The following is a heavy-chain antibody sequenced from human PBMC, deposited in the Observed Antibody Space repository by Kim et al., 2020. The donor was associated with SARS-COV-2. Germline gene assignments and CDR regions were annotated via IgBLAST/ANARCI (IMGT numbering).Heavy chain of an antibody. CDR2: INTGNGNT. J-gene: IGHJ4*02. CDR3: ARGGTGSGSSYGDFDC. D-gene: IGHD1-26*01. V-gene: IGHV1-3*04. CDR1: GYTFTNYA. Sequence: ASVKVSCKASGYTFTNYAMHWVRQAPGQRLEWMGWINTGNGNTKYSQKFQGRVTITRLTSASTTYMELSSLRSADTAVYYCARGGTGSGSSYGDFDCLGQ.